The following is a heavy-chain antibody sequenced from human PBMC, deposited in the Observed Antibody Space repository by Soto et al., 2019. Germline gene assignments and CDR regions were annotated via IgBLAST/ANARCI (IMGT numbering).Heavy chain of an antibody. Sequence: QVQLQESGPGLVKPSETLSLTCTVSGGSISSYYWSWIRQPPGKGLEWIGYIYYSGSTNYNPSLKSRVTISVDTSKNQFSLKLSSVTAADTAVYYCARDVTYSSRPPLWGQGTLVTVSS. CDR2: IYYSGST. V-gene: IGHV4-59*01. CDR3: ARDVTYSSRPPL. J-gene: IGHJ4*02. CDR1: GGSISSYY. D-gene: IGHD6-13*01.